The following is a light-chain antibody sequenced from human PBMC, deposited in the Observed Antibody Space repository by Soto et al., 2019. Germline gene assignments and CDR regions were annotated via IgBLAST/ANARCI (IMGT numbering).Light chain of an antibody. J-gene: IGKJ1*01. Sequence: ENVLTQSPATLSLSPGERATLSCRASQSVSSYVAWYQQKPGQAPRLLIYDTSNRATGIPARFSGSGSGTDFILTISSLEPEDSAVYHCQQYGSSPGTFGQGTKVDIK. CDR2: DTS. CDR1: QSVSSY. V-gene: IGKV3-11*01. CDR3: QQYGSSPGT.